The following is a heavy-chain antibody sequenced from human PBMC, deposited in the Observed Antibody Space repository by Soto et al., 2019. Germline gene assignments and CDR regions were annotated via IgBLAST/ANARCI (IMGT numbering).Heavy chain of an antibody. D-gene: IGHD6-19*01. CDR2: IIGHNGRT. Sequence: EVQLLGSGGGLVQPRGSLRLSCAASGFIFDTFDMSWVRQAPGKGLEWVSAIIGHNGRTYYADSVTGRFTISKDNSNKTLYLQMTSLSVEDTAIYYCTKGAWLDDFCGQGVLVTVSS. J-gene: IGHJ4*02. CDR3: TKGAWLDDF. V-gene: IGHV3-23*01. CDR1: GFIFDTFD.